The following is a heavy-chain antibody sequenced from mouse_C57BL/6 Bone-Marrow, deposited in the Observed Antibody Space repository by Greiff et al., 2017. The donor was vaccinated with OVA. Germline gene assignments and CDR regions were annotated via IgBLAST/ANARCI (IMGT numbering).Heavy chain of an antibody. Sequence: VHLVESGPGLVAPSQSLSITCTVSGFSLTSYAISWVRQPPGKGLEWLGVIWTGGGTNYNSALKSRLSISKDNSKSQVFLKMNSLQTDDTARYYCAIYDGYYEGFAYWGQGTLVTVSA. J-gene: IGHJ3*01. D-gene: IGHD2-3*01. V-gene: IGHV2-9-1*01. CDR3: AIYDGYYEGFAY. CDR2: IWTGGGT. CDR1: GFSLTSYA.